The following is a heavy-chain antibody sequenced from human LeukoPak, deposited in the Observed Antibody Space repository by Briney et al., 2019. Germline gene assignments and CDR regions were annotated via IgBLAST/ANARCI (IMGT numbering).Heavy chain of an antibody. D-gene: IGHD6-19*01. CDR2: ISGSGGST. J-gene: IGHJ4*02. V-gene: IGHV3-23*01. CDR3: ARTPKLAVTGIVDY. CDR1: GFTFSSYA. Sequence: GGSLRLPCAASGFTFSSYAMSWVRQAPGKGLEWVSGISGSGGSTYYADSVKGRFTISRDNSGTTLYLQMNSLRAEDTAVYYCARTPKLAVTGIVDYWGQGTLVTVSS.